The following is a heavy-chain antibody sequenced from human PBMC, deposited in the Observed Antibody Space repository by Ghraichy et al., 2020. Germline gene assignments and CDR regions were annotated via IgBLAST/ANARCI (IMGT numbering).Heavy chain of an antibody. CDR1: GFTFSGYG. Sequence: GGSLRLSCAASGFTFSGYGMSWVRQAPGKGLEWVSGISGSGGSTYHADSVKGRFTISRDNSKNTVYLQMNSLRVEDTAVYYCAKGGNIADPYFDFWGQGTLVTVSS. J-gene: IGHJ4*02. D-gene: IGHD6-13*01. CDR3: AKGGNIADPYFDF. CDR2: ISGSGGST. V-gene: IGHV3-23*01.